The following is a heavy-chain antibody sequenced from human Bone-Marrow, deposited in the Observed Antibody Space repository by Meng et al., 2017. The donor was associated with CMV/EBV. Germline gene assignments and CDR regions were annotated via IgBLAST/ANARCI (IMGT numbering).Heavy chain of an antibody. Sequence: SETLSLTCTASGGSISSSSYYWGWIRQPPGKGLEWIGSIYYSGSTYYNPSLKSRVTISVDTSKNQFSLKLSSVTAADTAIYYCARGSTRDKFDPWGQGTLVTVSS. J-gene: IGHJ5*02. CDR1: GGSISSSSYY. CDR2: IYYSGST. CDR3: ARGSTRDKFDP. D-gene: IGHD5-24*01. V-gene: IGHV4-39*07.